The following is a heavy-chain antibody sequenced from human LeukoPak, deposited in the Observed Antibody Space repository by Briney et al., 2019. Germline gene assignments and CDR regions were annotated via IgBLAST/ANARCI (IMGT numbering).Heavy chain of an antibody. Sequence: GSLRLSCAASGFTFNSYAMNWVRQAPEKGLEWVSGISGSDERTWYADSVKGRFTVSRDNSKNTLYLQMNSLRAEDTAVYYRAKRLTGCSSSSCYHPWGQGTLVTVSS. CDR3: AKRLTGCSSSSCYHP. CDR2: ISGSDERT. V-gene: IGHV3-23*01. J-gene: IGHJ5*02. CDR1: GFTFNSYA. D-gene: IGHD2-2*01.